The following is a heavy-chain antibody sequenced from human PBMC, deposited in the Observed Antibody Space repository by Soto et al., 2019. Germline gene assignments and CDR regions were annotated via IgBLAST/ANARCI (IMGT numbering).Heavy chain of an antibody. CDR3: ARETSSSSGLVH. Sequence: SETLSLTCTVSGGSISSYYWSWIRQPPGKGLEWIGEINHSGSTNYNPSLKSRVTISVDTSKNQFSLKLSSVTAADTAVYYCARETSSSSGLVHWGQGTLVTVSS. CDR2: INHSGST. V-gene: IGHV4-34*01. D-gene: IGHD6-6*01. J-gene: IGHJ4*02. CDR1: GGSISSYY.